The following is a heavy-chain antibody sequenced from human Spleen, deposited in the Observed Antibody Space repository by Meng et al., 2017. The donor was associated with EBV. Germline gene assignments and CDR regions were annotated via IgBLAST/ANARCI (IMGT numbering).Heavy chain of an antibody. CDR3: ECDFWSGYYTGVEY. J-gene: IGHJ4*02. V-gene: IGHV3-21*02. Sequence: EVQLGESGGGLVKPGGSLRLSCEASGFAFSTYTMNWVRQAPGKGLEWVSSITGSTNYIDYANSVKGRFTISRDNAKNSLYLQMDSLRVEDTAVYYCECDFWSGYYTGVEYWGRGTLVTVSS. CDR1: GFAFSTYT. CDR2: ITGSTNYI. D-gene: IGHD3-3*01.